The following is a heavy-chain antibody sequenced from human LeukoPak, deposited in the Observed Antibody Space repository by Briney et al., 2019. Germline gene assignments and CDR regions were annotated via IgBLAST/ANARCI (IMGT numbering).Heavy chain of an antibody. V-gene: IGHV4-34*01. J-gene: IGHJ4*02. CDR1: GGSLSDHD. CDR3: ARGKGDLSMIVMIVPGVEFYFDS. D-gene: IGHD3-22*01. CDR2: INHRGAT. Sequence: PSETLSLTCAVFGGSLSDHDWSWIRQPPGKGLEWIGEINHRGATNYNPSIKSRVTLSLDTSKNQVSLKLNSLTAADTAVYYSARGKGDLSMIVMIVPGVEFYFDSWRPGTLVTVCS.